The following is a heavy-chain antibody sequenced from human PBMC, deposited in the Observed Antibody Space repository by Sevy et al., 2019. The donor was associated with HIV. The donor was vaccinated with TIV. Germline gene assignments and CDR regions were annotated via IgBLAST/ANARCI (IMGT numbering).Heavy chain of an antibody. CDR3: ARTGGMYLLFDY. D-gene: IGHD1-26*01. J-gene: IGHJ4*02. V-gene: IGHV3-74*01. CDR2: IKSDGSNT. CDR1: GFTLSRYW. Sequence: GGSLRLSCAASGFTLSRYWMHWVRQAPGKGLVWVSRIKSDGSNTNYADSVKGRFTISRDNAKNTLYLQMNSLRAEDTAVYYCARTGGMYLLFDYWGQGTLVTVSS.